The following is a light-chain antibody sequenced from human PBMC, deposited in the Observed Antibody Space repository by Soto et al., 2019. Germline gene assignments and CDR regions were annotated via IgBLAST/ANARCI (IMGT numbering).Light chain of an antibody. Sequence: DIQMTQSASSLSASVGDSVTITCRSSQRIGSYVNWYQQKPGKAPKLLIYAATNLEEGVPSRFSGSGSGTDFSLSVSGLQPEDFATYYCQQSYSIPVWTFGHGTKVDIK. CDR3: QQSYSIPVWT. J-gene: IGKJ1*01. CDR2: AAT. CDR1: QRIGSY. V-gene: IGKV1-39*01.